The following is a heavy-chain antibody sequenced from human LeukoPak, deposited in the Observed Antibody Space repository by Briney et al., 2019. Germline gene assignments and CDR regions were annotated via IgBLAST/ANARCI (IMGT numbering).Heavy chain of an antibody. CDR3: AKTTLSPNRSSSGPRRGSLSYYYYMDD. J-gene: IGHJ6*03. CDR2: ISSDGTTT. D-gene: IGHD6-6*01. CDR1: GLSFGSYT. V-gene: IGHV3-23*01. Sequence: GGSLRLSCAPSGLSFGSYTTTCVRDAPGKGLEWAAAISSDGTTTNYADSVKGRFTISRENTLYMQMDSLRAEDTATYYCAKTTLSPNRSSSGPRRGSLSYYYYMDDWGGGTTVTVSS.